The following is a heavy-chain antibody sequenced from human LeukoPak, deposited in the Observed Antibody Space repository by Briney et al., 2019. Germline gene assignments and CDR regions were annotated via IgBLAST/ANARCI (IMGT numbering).Heavy chain of an antibody. Sequence: GGFLRLSCTASGFTFGDYAMSWVRQAPGKGLEWVGFIRSKAYGGTTEYAASVKGRFTISRDDSKSIAYLQMNSLKTEDTAVYYCTRDFNPYYDSSGYYYFDYWGQGTLVTVSS. CDR2: IRSKAYGGTT. CDR3: TRDFNPYYDSSGYYYFDY. D-gene: IGHD3-22*01. J-gene: IGHJ4*02. CDR1: GFTFGDYA. V-gene: IGHV3-49*04.